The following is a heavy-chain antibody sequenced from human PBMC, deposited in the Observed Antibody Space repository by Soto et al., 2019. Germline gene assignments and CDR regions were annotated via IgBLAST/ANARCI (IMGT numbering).Heavy chain of an antibody. CDR3: AKDSGYNYGYFRWFDP. V-gene: IGHV4-59*01. CDR2: IFYSGST. D-gene: IGHD5-18*01. CDR1: GGSISNYY. Sequence: XXTLSLPFTVSGGSISNYYWRWIPQPPGRGLEWTGHIFYSGSTNYNPALKSRVTISVDTSKSQFSLKLSSVTAADTAVYYCAKDSGYNYGYFRWFDPWGQGTLVTVSS. J-gene: IGHJ5*02.